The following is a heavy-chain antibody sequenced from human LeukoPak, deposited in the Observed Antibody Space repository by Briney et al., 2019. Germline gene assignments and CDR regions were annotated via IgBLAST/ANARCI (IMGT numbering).Heavy chain of an antibody. D-gene: IGHD2-15*01. V-gene: IGHV3-23*01. CDR1: GFTFSNSA. J-gene: IGHJ4*02. CDR2: ISGSGSGGST. CDR3: ASGPPRLSYFDY. Sequence: QPGGSLRLSCAASGFTFSNSAMSWVRQAPGKGLEWVSGISGSGSGGSTYYADSVKGRFTISRDNSKNTLYLQMNSLRAEDTAVYYCASGPPRLSYFDYWGQGTLVTVSS.